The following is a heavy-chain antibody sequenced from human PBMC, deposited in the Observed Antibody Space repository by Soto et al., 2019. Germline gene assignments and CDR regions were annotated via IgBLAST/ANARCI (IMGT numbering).Heavy chain of an antibody. CDR2: IYYSGST. CDR3: ARLPGYISGVFDY. V-gene: IGHV4-59*01. D-gene: IGHD6-19*01. CDR1: GGSISSYY. Sequence: PSETLSLTCTVSGGSISSYYWSWIRQPPGKGLEWIGYIYYSGSTSYNPSLKSRVTISVDTSKNQFSLKLSSVTAADTAVFYCARLPGYISGVFDYWGQGTLVTVSS. J-gene: IGHJ4*02.